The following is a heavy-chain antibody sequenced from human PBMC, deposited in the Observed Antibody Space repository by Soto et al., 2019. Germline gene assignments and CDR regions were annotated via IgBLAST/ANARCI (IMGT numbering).Heavy chain of an antibody. CDR2: IYYSGST. CDR3: ARGGAYSGYDC. D-gene: IGHD5-12*01. CDR1: GGSISSYY. V-gene: IGHV4-59*01. Sequence: PSETLSLTCTVSGGSISSYYWSWIRQPPGKGLECIGYIYYSGSTNYNPSLKSRVTISVDTSKNQFSLKLSSVTAADTAVYYCARGGAYSGYDCWGQGTLVTVS. J-gene: IGHJ4*02.